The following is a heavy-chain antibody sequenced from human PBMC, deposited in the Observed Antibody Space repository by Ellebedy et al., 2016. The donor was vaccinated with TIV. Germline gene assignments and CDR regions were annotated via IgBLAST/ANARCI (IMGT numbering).Heavy chain of an antibody. CDR2: IYPGDSDT. CDR3: ARRGDYQFDY. D-gene: IGHD3-10*01. Sequence: PAGSLRLSCKGSGYSFTNYWIGWVRQMPGKGLEWMGIIYPGDSDTRYSPSFQGQVTISADKSISTAYLQWRSLKASDTGMYYCARRGDYQFDYWGQGTLVTVSS. CDR1: GYSFTNYW. J-gene: IGHJ4*02. V-gene: IGHV5-51*01.